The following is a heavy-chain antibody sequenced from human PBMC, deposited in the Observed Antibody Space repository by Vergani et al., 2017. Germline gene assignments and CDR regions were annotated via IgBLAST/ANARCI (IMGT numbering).Heavy chain of an antibody. V-gene: IGHV3-30*18. D-gene: IGHD6-13*01. CDR1: GFTFSSYG. J-gene: IGHJ6*03. CDR3: AKDGSVGXSWGGGYYYYYMDV. CDR2: ISYDGSNK. Sequence: QVQLVESGGGVVQPGRSLILSCAASGFTFSSYGMHWVRQAPGKGLEWVAVISYDGSNKYYADSVKGRFTISRDNSKNTLYLQMNSLRAEDTAVYYCAKDGSVGXSWGGGYYYYYMDVWGKGTTVTVSS.